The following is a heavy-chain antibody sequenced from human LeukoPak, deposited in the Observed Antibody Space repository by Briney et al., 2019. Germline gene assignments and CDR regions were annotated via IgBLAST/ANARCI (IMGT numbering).Heavy chain of an antibody. Sequence: GSSVKVSCKASGGTFSSYAISWVRQAPGQGLEWMGGIIPIFGTANYAQKFQGRVTITTDESTSTAYMELSSLRSEDTTVYYCARSPYSSPRGWFDPWGQGTLVTVSS. V-gene: IGHV1-69*05. J-gene: IGHJ5*02. D-gene: IGHD6-13*01. CDR1: GGTFSSYA. CDR3: ARSPYSSPRGWFDP. CDR2: IIPIFGTA.